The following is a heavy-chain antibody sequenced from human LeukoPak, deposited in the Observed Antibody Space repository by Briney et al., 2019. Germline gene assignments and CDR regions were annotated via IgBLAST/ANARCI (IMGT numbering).Heavy chain of an antibody. CDR2: INEDGSGT. V-gene: IGHV3-7*01. Sequence: GGSLRLSCAASGFTFSRYFMSWVRQTRGKGLEWLANINEDGSGTYYVDAVKGRLPISRDNAKNSLYLQMSSLRVEDTAVYYCTRDENGVVPTSRLDHWAQGPLATVPS. CDR1: GFTFSRYF. D-gene: IGHD3-3*01. CDR3: TRDENGVVPTSRLDH. J-gene: IGHJ4*02.